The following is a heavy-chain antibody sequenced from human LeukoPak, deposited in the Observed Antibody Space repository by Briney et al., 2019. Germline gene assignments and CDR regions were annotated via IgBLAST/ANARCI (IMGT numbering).Heavy chain of an antibody. Sequence: PSETLSLTCTVSGGSISSYYWSWIRQPPGKGLEWIGYIYYSGSTYYNPSLKSRVTISVDTSKNQFSLKLSSVTAADTAVYYCARGGYDFGVDYWGQGTLVTVSS. D-gene: IGHD5-12*01. CDR2: IYYSGST. CDR1: GGSISSYY. J-gene: IGHJ4*02. CDR3: ARGGYDFGVDY. V-gene: IGHV4-30-4*08.